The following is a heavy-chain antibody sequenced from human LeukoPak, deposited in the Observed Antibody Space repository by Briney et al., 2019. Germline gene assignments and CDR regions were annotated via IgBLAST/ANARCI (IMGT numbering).Heavy chain of an antibody. Sequence: GGSLRLSCAASGFTFSSYAMSWVRQAPGKGLEWVSAISGSGGSTYYADSVKGRFTISRDNSKNTLYLQMNSLRAEDTAVYYCAKEDYYDSSGYYYVPGDFDYWGQGTLVTVSS. CDR2: ISGSGGST. J-gene: IGHJ4*02. D-gene: IGHD3-22*01. CDR1: GFTFSSYA. CDR3: AKEDYYDSSGYYYVPGDFDY. V-gene: IGHV3-23*01.